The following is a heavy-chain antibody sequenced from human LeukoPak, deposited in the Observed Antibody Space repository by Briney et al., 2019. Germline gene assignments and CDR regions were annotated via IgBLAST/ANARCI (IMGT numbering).Heavy chain of an antibody. J-gene: IGHJ6*03. D-gene: IGHD1-26*01. CDR2: ISYDGTDK. Sequence: QAGGSLRLSCAASGFTFSSYAMHWVRQAPGKGLEWVAVISYDGTDKHYADSVKGRFTISRDNSKNTLFLQMNSLRTEDTAVYCCARVRLRATYYYYYMDVWGKGTTVTVSS. CDR3: ARVRLRATYYYYYMDV. V-gene: IGHV3-30*04. CDR1: GFTFSSYA.